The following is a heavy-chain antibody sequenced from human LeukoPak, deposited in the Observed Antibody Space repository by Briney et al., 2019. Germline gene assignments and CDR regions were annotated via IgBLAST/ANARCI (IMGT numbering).Heavy chain of an antibody. CDR1: GFTFSSYA. V-gene: IGHV3-33*08. Sequence: GGSLRLSCAASGFTFSSYAMSWVRQAPGKGLEWVAVIWYDGSNKYYADSVKGRFTISRDNSKDTLYLQMNSLRAEDTAVYYCAREMVRGVITDYYYYYGMDVWGQGTTVTVSS. D-gene: IGHD3-10*01. J-gene: IGHJ6*02. CDR2: IWYDGSNK. CDR3: AREMVRGVITDYYYYYGMDV.